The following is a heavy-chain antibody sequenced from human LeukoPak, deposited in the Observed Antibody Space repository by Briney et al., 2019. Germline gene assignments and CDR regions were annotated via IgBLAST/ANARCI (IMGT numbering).Heavy chain of an antibody. CDR2: ISYDGGNK. CDR1: GFTFSSYG. Sequence: GGSLRLSCAASGFTFSSYGMHWVRQAPGKGLEWVAVISYDGGNKYHADSVKGRFTISRDNSKNTLYLQMNSLRAEDTAVYYCAKGVAIWHLDYWGQGTLVTVSS. CDR3: AKGVAIWHLDY. D-gene: IGHD3-9*01. V-gene: IGHV3-30*18. J-gene: IGHJ4*02.